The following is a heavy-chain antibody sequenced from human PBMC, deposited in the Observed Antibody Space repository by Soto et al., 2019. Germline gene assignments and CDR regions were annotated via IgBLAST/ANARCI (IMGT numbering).Heavy chain of an antibody. J-gene: IGHJ4*02. CDR1: GGAFSGYD. CDR3: ATAASDYGDRRGAFDY. V-gene: IGHV4-34*01. Sequence: SETLSLTCAVYGGAFSGYDCSWIRQPPGKGLDWMGESNHSGSTNYNPYLKSRVTISVDTSKNQFSLKLSSVTAADTAVYYCATAASDYGDRRGAFDYWGQGTMVTVSS. CDR2: SNHSGST. D-gene: IGHD4-17*01.